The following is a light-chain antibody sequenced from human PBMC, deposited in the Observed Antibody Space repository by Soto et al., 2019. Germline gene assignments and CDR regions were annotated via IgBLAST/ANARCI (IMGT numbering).Light chain of an antibody. CDR1: QSFTSNY. CDR2: GAS. J-gene: IGKJ5*01. V-gene: IGKV3-20*01. CDR3: QQQGRSWIT. Sequence: EIVLTQSPGTLSLSPGERATLSCGASQSFTSNYLAWYQQKPGQAPRLLIYGASTRATGIPDRISGSGSGTDFTLTIRRLEPEDFAVYYCQQQGRSWITFGQGTRLEIK.